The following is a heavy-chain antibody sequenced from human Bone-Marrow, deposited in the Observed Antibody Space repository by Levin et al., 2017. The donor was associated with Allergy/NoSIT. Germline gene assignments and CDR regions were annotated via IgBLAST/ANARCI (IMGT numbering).Heavy chain of an antibody. CDR2: ISRSSNNI. J-gene: IGHJ6*02. V-gene: IGHV3-21*01. D-gene: IGHD6-13*01. Sequence: GGSLRLSCAASGFTFSSYTMNWVRQAPGKGLEWVSSISRSSNNIYYADSVKGRFTISRDNAKNALYMQLNSLRAEDTAVYYCARDLKLAAAATNSYYYNGMDVWGRGTTVTVS. CDR1: GFTFSSYT. CDR3: ARDLKLAAAATNSYYYNGMDV.